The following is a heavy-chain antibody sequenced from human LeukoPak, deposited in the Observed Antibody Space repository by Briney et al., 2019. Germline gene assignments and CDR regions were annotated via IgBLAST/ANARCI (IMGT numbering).Heavy chain of an antibody. Sequence: GGSLRLSCAASGFTFSSYEMNWVRQAPGKGLEWVSYISSSGSTIYYADSVKGRFTISRDNAKNSLYLQMNSLRAEDTAVYYCARDGGQWLVPDYWGQGTLVTVSS. CDR1: GFTFSSYE. CDR2: ISSSGSTI. D-gene: IGHD6-19*01. J-gene: IGHJ4*02. V-gene: IGHV3-48*03. CDR3: ARDGGQWLVPDY.